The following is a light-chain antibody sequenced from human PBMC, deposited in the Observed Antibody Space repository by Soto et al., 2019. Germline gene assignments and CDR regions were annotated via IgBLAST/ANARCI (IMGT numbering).Light chain of an antibody. CDR1: SSDVGGYNY. CDR2: DVT. Sequence: QSVLTQPRSVSGSPGQSVTISCTGTSSDVGGYNYVSWYQQYPGKAPKLMIYDVTKRPSGVPDRFPGSKSGNTASLSISGLQAEDEADYYCCSYAGTYIGYVFGSGTKVTVL. CDR3: CSYAGTYIGYV. V-gene: IGLV2-11*01. J-gene: IGLJ1*01.